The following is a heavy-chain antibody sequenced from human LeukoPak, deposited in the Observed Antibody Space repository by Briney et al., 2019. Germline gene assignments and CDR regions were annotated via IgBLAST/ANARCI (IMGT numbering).Heavy chain of an antibody. CDR3: ARDWGGYGPTSHNY. CDR1: GFTFSSSW. V-gene: IGHV3-74*01. D-gene: IGHD3-16*01. CDR2: ISSDGSNT. J-gene: IGHJ4*02. Sequence: PGGSLRLSCAASGFTFSSSWMHWVRQGLGRGLVWVSRISSDGSNTIYADSVRGRFTVYRDNAKNTLFLQMNSLRAEDTGVYYCARDWGGYGPTSHNYWGQGTLVTVSS.